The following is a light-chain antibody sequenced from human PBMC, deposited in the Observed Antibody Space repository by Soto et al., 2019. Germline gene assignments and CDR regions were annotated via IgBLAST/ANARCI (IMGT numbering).Light chain of an antibody. Sequence: DIQMTQSPSTLSASIGDRVTITCRASQSISSWLAWYQQKPGKAPKLLISKGSSLQSAVPSRFSGSGSGTEFTLTISNLQPDDFATYYCQQYSSYSSFGQGTKLEIK. CDR1: QSISSW. J-gene: IGKJ2*01. CDR3: QQYSSYSS. CDR2: KGS. V-gene: IGKV1-5*03.